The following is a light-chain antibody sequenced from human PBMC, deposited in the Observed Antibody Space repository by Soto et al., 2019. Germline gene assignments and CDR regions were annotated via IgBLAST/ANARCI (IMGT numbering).Light chain of an antibody. J-gene: IGLJ7*01. CDR3: VTWDDSLNGAV. CDR2: SND. CDR1: TSNIGSNS. V-gene: IGLV1-44*01. Sequence: QSVLTQAPSASGTPGQRVTIPCSGSTSNIGSNSVNWYQQLPGTAPKLLIYSNDQRPSGVPDRFSGSKSGTSASLVISGLQSEDEAHYYCVTWDDSLNGAVFGGGTQLTVL.